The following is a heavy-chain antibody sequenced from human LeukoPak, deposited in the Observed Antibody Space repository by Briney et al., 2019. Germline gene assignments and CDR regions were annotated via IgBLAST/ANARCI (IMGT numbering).Heavy chain of an antibody. CDR3: AKPRAGGPTEPFDS. Sequence: GGSLRLSCAASGFTFSSFAMSWVRQAPGKGLEWVSAISGSGGSTYYADSVKGRFTISRDNSKNTLYLQMNSLRAEDTAVYYCAKPRAGGPTEPFDSWGQGTLVIVSS. CDR1: GFTFSSFA. D-gene: IGHD1-26*01. V-gene: IGHV3-23*01. J-gene: IGHJ4*02. CDR2: ISGSGGST.